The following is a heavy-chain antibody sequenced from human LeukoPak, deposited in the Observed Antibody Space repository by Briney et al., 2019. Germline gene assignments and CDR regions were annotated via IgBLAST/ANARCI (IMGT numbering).Heavy chain of an antibody. V-gene: IGHV4-34*01. CDR1: GGSFSGYS. CDR3: ARNKGRYGSGRVHFDP. J-gene: IGHJ5*02. Sequence: SETLSLTCAVYGGSFSGYSWSWIRQPPGKGLEWIGSIYHSGSIYYNPSLKSRVTISVDTSKNQLSLKLSSVTAADTAVYYCARNKGRYGSGRVHFDPWGQGTLVTVSS. CDR2: IYHSGSI. D-gene: IGHD3-10*01.